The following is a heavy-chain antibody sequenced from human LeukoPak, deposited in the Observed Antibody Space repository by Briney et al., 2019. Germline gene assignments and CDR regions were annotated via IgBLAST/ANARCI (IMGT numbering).Heavy chain of an antibody. V-gene: IGHV1-69*13. J-gene: IGHJ4*02. CDR2: IIPTFGTA. CDR1: GGTFSSYA. Sequence: ASVKVSCKASGGTFSSYAISWVRQAPGQGLEWMGGIIPTFGTANYAQKFQGRVTITADESTSTAYMELSSLRSEDTAVYYCARRHQQSGYYDYFDYWGQGTLVTVSS. D-gene: IGHD3-3*01. CDR3: ARRHQQSGYYDYFDY.